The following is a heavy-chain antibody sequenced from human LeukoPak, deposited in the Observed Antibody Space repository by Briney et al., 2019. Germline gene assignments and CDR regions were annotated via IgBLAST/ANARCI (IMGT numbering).Heavy chain of an antibody. CDR2: IKQDGSEK. CDR3: ARLRGRITMKGPNDY. D-gene: IGHD3-22*01. J-gene: IGHJ4*02. CDR1: GFTFSSYW. Sequence: GGSLRLSCAASGFTFSSYWMSWVRQAPGKGLEWVANIKQDGSEKYYVDSVKGRFTISRDNAKNSLYLQMNSLRAEDTAVYYCARLRGRITMKGPNDYWGQGTLVTVSS. V-gene: IGHV3-7*01.